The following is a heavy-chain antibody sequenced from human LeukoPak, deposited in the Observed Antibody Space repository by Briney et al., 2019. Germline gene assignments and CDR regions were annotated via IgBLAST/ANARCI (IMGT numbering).Heavy chain of an antibody. CDR1: GFTFSSYA. CDR3: ARDYSYGSGSYGGRGRWFDP. V-gene: IGHV3-30*04. J-gene: IGHJ5*02. D-gene: IGHD3-10*01. Sequence: GSLRLSCAASGFTFSSYAMHWVRQAPGKGLEWVAVISYDGSNKYYADSVKGRFTISRDNSKNTLYLQMNSLRAEDTAVYYCARDYSYGSGSYGGRGRWFDPWGQGTLVTISS. CDR2: ISYDGSNK.